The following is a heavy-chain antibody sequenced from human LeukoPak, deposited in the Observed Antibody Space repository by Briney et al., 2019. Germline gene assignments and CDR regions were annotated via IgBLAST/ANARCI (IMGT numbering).Heavy chain of an antibody. CDR1: GYTFTNYA. CDR2: INAGNGNT. D-gene: IGHD5-18*01. Sequence: ASVKVSCKASGYTFTNYAMHWVRQAPGQRLEWMGWINAGNGNTKYSQRFQGRVTITRDTSASTAYMELSSLRSEDTAVYYCAARPLVDTAMVNDYWGQGTLVTVSS. CDR3: AARPLVDTAMVNDY. J-gene: IGHJ4*02. V-gene: IGHV1-3*01.